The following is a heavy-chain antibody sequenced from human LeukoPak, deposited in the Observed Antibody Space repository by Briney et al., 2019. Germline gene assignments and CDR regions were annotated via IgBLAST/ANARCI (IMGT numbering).Heavy chain of an antibody. CDR1: GFTFSDYY. CDR2: ISGSGGST. Sequence: GGSLRLSCAASGFTFSDYYMSWIRQAPGKGLEWVSAISGSGGSTYYADSVKGRFTISRDDSKKSLFLQMNSLKTEDTALYYCAKDMGYESAIGFGYWGQGTLVTVSS. CDR3: AKDMGYESAIGFGY. J-gene: IGHJ4*02. V-gene: IGHV3-23*01. D-gene: IGHD2-8*01.